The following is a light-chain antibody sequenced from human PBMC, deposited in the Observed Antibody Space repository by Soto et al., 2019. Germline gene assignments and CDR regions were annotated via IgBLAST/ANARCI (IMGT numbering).Light chain of an antibody. Sequence: DIQVTQSPSSLSASVGDIVTITCRASQSIYSSLHSYHQKPGKAPKLLIYAASNLQSGVPSRFSGSGSGTDFTLSISSLQPEDFATYYCQQSYSAPYTFGQATRLEIK. J-gene: IGKJ5*01. CDR3: QQSYSAPYT. CDR2: AAS. CDR1: QSIYSS. V-gene: IGKV1-39*01.